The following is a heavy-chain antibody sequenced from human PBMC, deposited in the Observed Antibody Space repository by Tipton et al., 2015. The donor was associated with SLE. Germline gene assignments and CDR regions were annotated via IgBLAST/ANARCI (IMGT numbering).Heavy chain of an antibody. CDR3: ARDGDGDYLVGFDL. Sequence: TLSLTCAVSGYSISSGYSWSWIRQPPGKGLEWIGYIYHSGSTYYNPSLKSRVTISVDRSKNQFSLKLSSVTAADTAVYYCARDGDGDYLVGFDLWGRGTLVTVSS. J-gene: IGHJ2*01. D-gene: IGHD4-17*01. V-gene: IGHV4-30-2*01. CDR2: IYHSGST. CDR1: GYSISSGYS.